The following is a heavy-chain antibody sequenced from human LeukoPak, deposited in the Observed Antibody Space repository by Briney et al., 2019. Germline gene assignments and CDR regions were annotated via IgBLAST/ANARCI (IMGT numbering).Heavy chain of an antibody. CDR2: IIPIFGTA. Sequence: SVKVSCKASGYTFTNYGINWVRQAPGQGLEWMGGIIPIFGTANYAQKFQGRVTITADKSTSTAYMELNSLRSEDTAVYYCASTVRGYHDAFDIWGQGTMVTVSS. CDR1: GYTFTNYG. J-gene: IGHJ3*02. CDR3: ASTVRGYHDAFDI. D-gene: IGHD3-10*01. V-gene: IGHV1-69*06.